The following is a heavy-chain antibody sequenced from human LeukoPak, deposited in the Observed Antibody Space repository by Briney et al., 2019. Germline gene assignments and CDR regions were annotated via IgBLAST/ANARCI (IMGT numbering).Heavy chain of an antibody. V-gene: IGHV3-48*01. Sequence: GGSLRLSCAASGFTFSTHGMHWVRQAPGKGLEWVSYISSTSSTIYYADSVKGRFTISRDNAKNSLYLQMNSLRAEDTAVYYCARAHPGDYSDFQFDYWGQGTLVTVSS. CDR2: ISSTSSTI. D-gene: IGHD4-11*01. CDR1: GFTFSTHG. J-gene: IGHJ4*02. CDR3: ARAHPGDYSDFQFDY.